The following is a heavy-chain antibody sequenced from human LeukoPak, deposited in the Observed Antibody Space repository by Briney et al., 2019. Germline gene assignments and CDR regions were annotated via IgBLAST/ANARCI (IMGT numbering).Heavy chain of an antibody. D-gene: IGHD3-3*01. CDR1: GFTFDDYA. CDR2: ISWNSGSI. J-gene: IGHJ4*02. CDR3: AKDCYDFWSGSDY. Sequence: GRSLRLSCAASGFTFDDYAMHWVRQAPGKGLEWVSGISWNSGSIGYADSVKGRFTISRDNAKNSLYLQMNSLRAEDTALYYCAKDCYDFWSGSDYWGQGTLVTVS. V-gene: IGHV3-9*01.